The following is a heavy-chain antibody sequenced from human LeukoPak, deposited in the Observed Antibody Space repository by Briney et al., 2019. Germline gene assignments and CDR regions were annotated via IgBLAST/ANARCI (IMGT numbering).Heavy chain of an antibody. CDR2: ISYDGSNK. Sequence: HPGGSLRLSCEASGFTFSSYAMHWVRQAPGKGLEWVAVISYDGSNKYYADSVKGRFTISRDNSKNTLYLQMDSLRAEDTAVYFCARAIMVVANLWGVYDYWGQGTLVTVSS. J-gene: IGHJ4*02. CDR3: ARAIMVVANLWGVYDY. D-gene: IGHD3-22*01. CDR1: GFTFSSYA. V-gene: IGHV3-30-3*01.